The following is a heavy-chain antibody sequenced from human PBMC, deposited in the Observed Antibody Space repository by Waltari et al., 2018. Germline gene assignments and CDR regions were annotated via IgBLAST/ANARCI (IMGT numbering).Heavy chain of an antibody. J-gene: IGHJ1*01. CDR1: GFTSLTHA. D-gene: IGHD1-20*01. CDR3: AKPFYNWDDPLHT. CDR2: ISVSDAT. V-gene: IGHV3-23*01. Sequence: EVQVLESGGGLVQPGGSLRLSCQASGFTSLTHAINWVRQAPGKGLEWVSSISVSDATNYADSVKGRFTVSRDYSDNTIYLQMHSLRADDTAVYFCAKPFYNWDDPLHTWGQGTPVTVSS.